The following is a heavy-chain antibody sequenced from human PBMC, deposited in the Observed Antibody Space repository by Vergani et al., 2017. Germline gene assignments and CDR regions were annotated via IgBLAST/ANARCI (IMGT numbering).Heavy chain of an antibody. CDR2: ISSDGGST. Sequence: EVHLEESGGGLVQPGGSLRLSCAASGFTFSTYAMTWVRQAPGKGLEWVSTISSDGGSTYYADSVKGRFTISRDNSKNTLSLQMNSLRAEDTAVYYCAKGAAAYTVTTTLDYWGQGTLVTVSS. J-gene: IGHJ4*02. CDR3: AKGAAAYTVTTTLDY. D-gene: IGHD4-11*01. V-gene: IGHV3-23*04. CDR1: GFTFSTYA.